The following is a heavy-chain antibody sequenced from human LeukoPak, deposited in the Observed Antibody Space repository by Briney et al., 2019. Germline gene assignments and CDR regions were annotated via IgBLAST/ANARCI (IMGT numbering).Heavy chain of an antibody. Sequence: GGSLRLSCATSGFTFSSYAMSWVRRAPGKGLEWVSAISGSGGSTYYADSVKGRFTISRDNAKKSMYLEMNSLRAEDTAVYYCARPSNEGQWLVGQGVDYWGQGTLVTVSS. D-gene: IGHD6-19*01. CDR3: ARPSNEGQWLVGQGVDY. CDR2: ISGSGGST. J-gene: IGHJ4*02. CDR1: GFTFSSYA. V-gene: IGHV3-23*01.